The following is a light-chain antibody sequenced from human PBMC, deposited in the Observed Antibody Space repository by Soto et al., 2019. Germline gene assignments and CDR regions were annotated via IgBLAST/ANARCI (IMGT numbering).Light chain of an antibody. CDR3: QQRDSWPYT. V-gene: IGKV3-11*01. CDR1: QSVRRY. CDR2: DAS. J-gene: IGKJ2*01. Sequence: EIVLTQSPATPSLSPGERATLSCRASQSVRRYLAWYQQKPGQAPSLLIYDASTRATGIPARFSGSGSETDFTLTISSLDPEDFAVYYCQQRDSWPYTFGQGTKVESK.